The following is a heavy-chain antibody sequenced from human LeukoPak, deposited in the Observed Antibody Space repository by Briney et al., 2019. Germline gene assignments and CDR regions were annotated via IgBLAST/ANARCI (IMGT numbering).Heavy chain of an antibody. CDR2: IKCDGSEK. V-gene: IGHV3-52*01. CDR3: VRGVITIFGVVIMGFDY. D-gene: IGHD3-3*01. CDR1: GFTFSSSW. J-gene: IGHJ4*02. Sequence: SGGSLRLSCAASGFTFSSSWMHWVCQAPEKGLEWVADIKCDGSEKYYVDSVKGRLTISRDNAKNSLYLQVNSLRAEDMTVYYCVRGVITIFGVVIMGFDYWGQGTLVTVSS.